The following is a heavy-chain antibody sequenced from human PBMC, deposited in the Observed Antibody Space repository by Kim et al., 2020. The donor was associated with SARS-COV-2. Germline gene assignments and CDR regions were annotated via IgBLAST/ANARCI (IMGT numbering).Heavy chain of an antibody. J-gene: IGHJ4*02. Sequence: NYAKKFQERVTITRDMSTSTAYMELSSLRSEDTAVYYCAAHELGSGWGWNWGQGTLVTVSS. D-gene: IGHD6-19*01. CDR3: AAHELGSGWGWN. V-gene: IGHV1-58*01.